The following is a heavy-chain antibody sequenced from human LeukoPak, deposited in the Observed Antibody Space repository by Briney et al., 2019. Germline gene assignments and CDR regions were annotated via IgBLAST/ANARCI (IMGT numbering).Heavy chain of an antibody. V-gene: IGHV1-69*13. J-gene: IGHJ4*02. CDR2: IIPIFGTA. Sequence: GASVKVSCKASGGTFSSYAISWVRQAPGQGLEWMGGIIPIFGTANYAQKFQGRVTITADESTSTAYMELSSLRSEDTVVYYCARAGVWDCSSTSCYFDYWGQGTLVTVSS. D-gene: IGHD2-2*01. CDR1: GGTFSSYA. CDR3: ARAGVWDCSSTSCYFDY.